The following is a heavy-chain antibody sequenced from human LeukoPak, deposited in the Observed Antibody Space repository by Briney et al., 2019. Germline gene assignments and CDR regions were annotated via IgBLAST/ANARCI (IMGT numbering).Heavy chain of an antibody. CDR1: GYSISSGYY. J-gene: IGHJ4*02. CDR2: IFHSGST. Sequence: PSETLSLTCDVSGYSISSGYYWGWIRQPPGKGLEWIGSIFHSGSTYYNPSLKSRVTISVDTSKNQFSLKLSSVTAADTAVYYCARVRGLYCFDYWGQGTLVTVSS. CDR3: ARVRGLYCFDY. D-gene: IGHD2-15*01. V-gene: IGHV4-38-2*01.